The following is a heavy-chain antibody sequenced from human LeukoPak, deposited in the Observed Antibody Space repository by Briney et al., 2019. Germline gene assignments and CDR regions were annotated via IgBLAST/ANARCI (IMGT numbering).Heavy chain of an antibody. V-gene: IGHV3-30*04. J-gene: IGHJ4*02. D-gene: IGHD3-10*01. CDR2: VSHDGDKK. CDR1: GFTFSTYA. Sequence: GGSLRLSCAASGFTFSTYAMHWVRQATGKGLEWVAIVSHDGDKKNYADSVRGRFTTSRDNSENTVYLQMSGLRAEDTAVYYCAKDGISRGSGSYYNVWGQGILVTVSS. CDR3: AKDGISRGSGSYYNV.